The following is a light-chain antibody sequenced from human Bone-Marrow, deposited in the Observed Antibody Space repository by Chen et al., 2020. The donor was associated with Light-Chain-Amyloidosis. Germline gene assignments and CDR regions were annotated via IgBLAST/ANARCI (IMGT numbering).Light chain of an antibody. CDR3: QVWDRSSDRAV. J-gene: IGLJ3*02. Sequence: SYVLTQPSSVSVAPGQTATIACGGNNIGSTSVHWYQQTPGQAPLLVVYDDSDRPPGILGRLSGTNAGNTATMTISRVEAGDEADYYCQVWDRSSDRAVFGGGTKLTVL. CDR2: DDS. CDR1: NIGSTS. V-gene: IGLV3-21*02.